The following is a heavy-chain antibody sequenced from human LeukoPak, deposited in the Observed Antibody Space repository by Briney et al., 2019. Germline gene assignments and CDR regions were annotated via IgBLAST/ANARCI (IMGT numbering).Heavy chain of an antibody. CDR2: IYSGGST. J-gene: IGHJ4*02. D-gene: IGHD1-26*01. CDR1: GFTFSSYE. Sequence: GGSLRLSCAASGFTFSSYEMNWVRQAPGKGLEWVSVIYSGGSTYYADSVKGRFTISRDNSKNTLYLQMNSLRAEDTAVYYCARGVGGSYSYAYWGQGTLVTVSS. V-gene: IGHV3-53*01. CDR3: ARGVGGSYSYAY.